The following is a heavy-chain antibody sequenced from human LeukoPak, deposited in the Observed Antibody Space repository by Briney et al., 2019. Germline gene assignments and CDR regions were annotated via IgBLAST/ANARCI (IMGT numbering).Heavy chain of an antibody. V-gene: IGHV3-11*01. CDR1: GFTFSDYY. Sequence: SGGSLRLSCAASGFTFSDYYMSWIRQAPGKGLEWVSYISSSGSTIYYADSVKGRFTISRDNAKNSLYLQMNSLRAEDTAVYYCARDGIVVVPAANPHYYYGMDVWGQGTTVTVSS. D-gene: IGHD2-2*01. CDR2: ISSSGSTI. CDR3: ARDGIVVVPAANPHYYYGMDV. J-gene: IGHJ6*02.